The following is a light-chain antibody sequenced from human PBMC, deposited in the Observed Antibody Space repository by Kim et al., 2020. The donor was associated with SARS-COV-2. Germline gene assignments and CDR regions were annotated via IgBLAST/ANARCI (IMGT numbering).Light chain of an antibody. CDR1: QGVSSSY. J-gene: IGKJ2*03. CDR3: QQYGRSPLYS. V-gene: IGKV3-20*01. Sequence: SPGERDTLPRMASQGVSSSYVAWQQQKTGQAPRPLIYGISRRATGIPDRFSGSGFGTDFTLPISRLEPEDFAVYYCQQYGRSPLYSFGQGTNLEIK. CDR2: GIS.